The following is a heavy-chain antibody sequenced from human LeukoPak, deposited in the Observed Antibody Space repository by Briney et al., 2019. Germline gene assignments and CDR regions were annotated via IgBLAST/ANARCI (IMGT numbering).Heavy chain of an antibody. D-gene: IGHD4-17*01. CDR1: GGSISGYF. Sequence: SETLSLTCAVSGGSISGYFWSWIRQSPDRGLEWIGYIYYSGSTNYNPSLKSRVTISVDTSKNQFSLKLSSVTAADTAVYYCARREDGDYGFSWYFDLWGRGTLVTVSS. V-gene: IGHV4-59*08. J-gene: IGHJ2*01. CDR2: IYYSGST. CDR3: ARREDGDYGFSWYFDL.